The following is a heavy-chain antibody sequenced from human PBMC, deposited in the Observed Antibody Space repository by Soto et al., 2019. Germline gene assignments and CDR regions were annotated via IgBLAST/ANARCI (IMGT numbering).Heavy chain of an antibody. CDR1: GFNFNDFA. D-gene: IGHD3-9*01. CDR3: VKTPIWQFGPTFFDS. V-gene: IGHV3-9*01. J-gene: IGHJ4*02. CDR2: ITWNSGYI. Sequence: PGGSLRLSCAASGFNFNDFAMHWVRQVPGKGLEWVSGITWNSGYIDYVDSVKGRFTISRDNAKNSLYLQMNTLRSEDTALYFCVKTPIWQFGPTFFDSWGQGILVTVSS.